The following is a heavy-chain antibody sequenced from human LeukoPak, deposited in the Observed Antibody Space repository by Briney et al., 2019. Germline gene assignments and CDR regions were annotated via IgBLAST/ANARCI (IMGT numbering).Heavy chain of an antibody. D-gene: IGHD3-10*01. CDR1: GGSISSSSYY. CDR2: IYYSGST. J-gene: IGHJ3*02. Sequence: SETLSLTCTVAGGSISSSSYYWGWIRQPPGKGLEWIGSIYYSGSTYYNPSLKSRVTISVDTSKNQFSLKLSSVTAADTAVYYCARDQSAPRWFGEYNAFDIWGQGTMVTASS. V-gene: IGHV4-39*07. CDR3: ARDQSAPRWFGEYNAFDI.